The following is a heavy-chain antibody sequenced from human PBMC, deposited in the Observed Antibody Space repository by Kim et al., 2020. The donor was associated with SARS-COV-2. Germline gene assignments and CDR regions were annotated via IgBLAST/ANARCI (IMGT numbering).Heavy chain of an antibody. D-gene: IGHD6-13*01. CDR2: INHGGST. CDR1: GGSFSGYY. Sequence: SETLSLTCAVYGGSFSGYYWTWIRQPPGKGLEWIGEINHGGSTNYNPSLKSRVTISVDTSNNQFSLKVTSVTAADTAVYYCARSATAGTIDYWGQGTLVTVSS. CDR3: ARSATAGTIDY. J-gene: IGHJ4*02. V-gene: IGHV4-34*01.